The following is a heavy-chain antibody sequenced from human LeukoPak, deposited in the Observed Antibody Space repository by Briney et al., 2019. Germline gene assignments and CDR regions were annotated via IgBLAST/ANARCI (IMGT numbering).Heavy chain of an antibody. D-gene: IGHD2-2*01. V-gene: IGHV4-34*01. J-gene: IGHJ6*02. CDR3: ASRDIYCSSTSCFSSGMDV. Sequence: SETLSLTCAVYGGSFSGYYWSWIRQPPGKGLEWIGEINHSGSTNYNPSLKSRVPISVDTSKNQFSLKLSSVTAADTAVYYCASRDIYCSSTSCFSSGMDVWGQGTTVTVSS. CDR1: GGSFSGYY. CDR2: INHSGST.